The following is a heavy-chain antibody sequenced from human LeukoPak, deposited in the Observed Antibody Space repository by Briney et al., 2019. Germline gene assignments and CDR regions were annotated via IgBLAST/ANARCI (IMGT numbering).Heavy chain of an antibody. CDR3: TRGGYYYDSTSYYSLDY. Sequence: PSETLSLTCTVSGGSISSRTHYWGWIRQPPGKGLEWIGYIYYIGSTYYSPSLMSRVTISVDTSKNQFSLKLNSVTAADTAVYYCTRGGYYYDSTSYYSLDYWGQGTLVTVSS. V-gene: IGHV4-39*07. D-gene: IGHD3-22*01. CDR1: GGSISSRTHY. J-gene: IGHJ4*02. CDR2: IYYIGST.